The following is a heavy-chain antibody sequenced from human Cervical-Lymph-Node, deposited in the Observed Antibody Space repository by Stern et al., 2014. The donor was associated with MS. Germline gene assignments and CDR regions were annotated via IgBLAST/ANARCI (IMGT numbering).Heavy chain of an antibody. CDR2: IYPGDSDT. CDR3: ARQVTVDTAMVYFDY. V-gene: IGHV5-51*01. D-gene: IGHD5-18*01. Sequence: EVQLVESGAEVKKPGESLKISCKGSGYSFTSYWIGWGRQMPGKGLEWMGIIYPGDSDTRYSPSFQGQVTISADKSISTAYLQWSSLKASDTAMYYCARQVTVDTAMVYFDYWGQGTLVTVSS. J-gene: IGHJ4*02. CDR1: GYSFTSYW.